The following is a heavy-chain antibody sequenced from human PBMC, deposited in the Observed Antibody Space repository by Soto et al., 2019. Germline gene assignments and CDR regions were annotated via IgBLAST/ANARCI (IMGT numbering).Heavy chain of an antibody. V-gene: IGHV3-33*01. CDR1: GFTFSSYG. Sequence: GGSVRLSCSASGFTFSSYGMHWVRQAPGKGLEWVAVIWYDGSNKYYADSVKGRFTISRDNSKNTLYLQMNSLRAEDTAVYYCARDMLKGWFGELFYAMDVWGQGTTVTVSS. D-gene: IGHD3-10*01. J-gene: IGHJ6*02. CDR2: IWYDGSNK. CDR3: ARDMLKGWFGELFYAMDV.